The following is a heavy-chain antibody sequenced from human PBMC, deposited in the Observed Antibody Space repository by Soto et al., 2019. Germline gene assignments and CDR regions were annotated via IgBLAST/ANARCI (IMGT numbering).Heavy chain of an antibody. CDR3: ATAPPYYYDSSGSGRDACDI. D-gene: IGHD3-22*01. J-gene: IGHJ3*02. CDR2: FDPEDGET. V-gene: IGHV1-24*01. CDR1: GYTLTELS. Sequence: AASVKVSCKVSGYTLTELSMHWVRQAPGKGLEWMGGFDPEDGETIHAQKFQGRVTMTEDTSTDTAYMELSSLRSEDTAVYYCATAPPYYYDSSGSGRDACDIWG.